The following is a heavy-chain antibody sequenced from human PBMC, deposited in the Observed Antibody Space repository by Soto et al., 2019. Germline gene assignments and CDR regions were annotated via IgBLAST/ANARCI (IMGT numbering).Heavy chain of an antibody. D-gene: IGHD3-9*01. CDR2: IYSGGST. V-gene: IGHV3-53*01. Sequence: GGSLRLSCAASGFTVSSNYMSWVRQAPGKGLEWVSVIYSGGSTYYADSVKGRFTISRDNSKNTLYLQMNSPRAEDTAVYYCARDGLRYFDWLLQTPAYYYYGMDVWGQGTTVTVSS. CDR3: ARDGLRYFDWLLQTPAYYYYGMDV. CDR1: GFTVSSNY. J-gene: IGHJ6*02.